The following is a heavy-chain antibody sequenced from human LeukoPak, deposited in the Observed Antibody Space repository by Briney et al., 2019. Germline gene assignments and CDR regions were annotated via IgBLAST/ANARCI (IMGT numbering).Heavy chain of an antibody. CDR3: ARDQGPYYYDSSGSGFDP. Sequence: ASVKVSCKASGYTFTSYYMHWVRQAPGKGLEWMGGFDPEDGETIYAQKFQGRVTMTEDTSTDTAYMELSSLRSEDTAVYYCARDQGPYYYDSSGSGFDPWGQGTLVTVSS. CDR1: GYTFTSYY. D-gene: IGHD3-22*01. J-gene: IGHJ5*02. CDR2: FDPEDGET. V-gene: IGHV1-24*01.